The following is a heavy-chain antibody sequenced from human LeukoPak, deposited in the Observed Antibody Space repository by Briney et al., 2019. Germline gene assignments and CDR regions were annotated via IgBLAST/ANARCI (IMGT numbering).Heavy chain of an antibody. Sequence: ASVKVSCKTSGDTFSSYIISWVGQPPGQGLEWRGGIIPICGIEKYAQKFQGRVTITADKSTNTAYMELSSLRSEDTAIYYCARPSRRDGYNFNYWGQGTLVTVSS. CDR3: ARPSRRDGYNFNY. CDR2: IIPICGIE. D-gene: IGHD5-24*01. J-gene: IGHJ4*02. CDR1: GDTFSSYI. V-gene: IGHV1-69*10.